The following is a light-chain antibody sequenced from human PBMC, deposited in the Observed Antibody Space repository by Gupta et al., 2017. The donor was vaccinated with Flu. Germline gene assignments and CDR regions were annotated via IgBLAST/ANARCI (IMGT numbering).Light chain of an antibody. V-gene: IGKV1-5*03. J-gene: IGKJ2*01. Sequence: DIQMTYPPSTLPAAVGDRVTITCRASESVSERLSWYQQKPGKAPKLLNYKESSLRSGDPSRFSGSGTGTENTLTISRLQPDNFATYYCQNYSSYTFGQGTKLEIK. CDR1: ESVSER. CDR3: QNYSSYT. CDR2: KES.